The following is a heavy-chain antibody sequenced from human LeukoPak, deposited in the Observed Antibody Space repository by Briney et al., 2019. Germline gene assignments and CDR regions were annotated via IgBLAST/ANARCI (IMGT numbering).Heavy chain of an antibody. CDR1: GDSISSSSYF. V-gene: IGHV4-39*01. Sequence: SETLSLTCSVSGDSISSSSYFWGWIRQSPGQGLEWIGTSYHTGNTYYNPSLKSRVTISLDTSSNQFSLRLNSVIVADTAVYYCPRMRSYWYFDLWGRGTLVAVSS. CDR2: SYHTGNT. CDR3: PRMRSYWYFDL. J-gene: IGHJ2*01.